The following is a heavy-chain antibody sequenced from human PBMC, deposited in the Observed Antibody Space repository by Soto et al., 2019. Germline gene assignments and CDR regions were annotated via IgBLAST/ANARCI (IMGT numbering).Heavy chain of an antibody. Sequence: QVQLQESGPGLVKPSETLSLTCTVSGGSVSSGSYYWSWIRQPPGKGLEWIGYIYYSGSTNYNPSLKSRVTISVDTSKNQFSLKLSSVTAADTAVYYCARSGYYGSGFDPWGQGTLVTVSS. CDR1: GGSVSSGSYY. CDR2: IYYSGST. CDR3: ARSGYYGSGFDP. J-gene: IGHJ5*02. D-gene: IGHD3-10*01. V-gene: IGHV4-61*01.